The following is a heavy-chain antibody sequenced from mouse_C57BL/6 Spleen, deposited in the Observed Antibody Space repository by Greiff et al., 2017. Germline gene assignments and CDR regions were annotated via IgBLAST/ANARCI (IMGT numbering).Heavy chain of an antibody. CDR1: GYTFTDHT. Sequence: QVQLQQSDAELVKPGASVKISCKASGYTFTDHTIHWMKQRPEQGLEWIGYIYPRDGSTKYNEKFKGKATLTADKSSSTAYMQLNSLTSEDSAVYCCARHYGSGYVAMDYWGQGTSVTVSA. J-gene: IGHJ4*01. CDR2: IYPRDGST. D-gene: IGHD1-1*01. CDR3: ARHYGSGYVAMDY. V-gene: IGHV1-78*01.